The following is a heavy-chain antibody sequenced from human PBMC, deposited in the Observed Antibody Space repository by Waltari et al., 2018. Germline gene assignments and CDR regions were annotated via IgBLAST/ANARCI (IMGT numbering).Heavy chain of an antibody. V-gene: IGHV3-23*04. CDR2: ISDVGYP. Sequence: EVQLVESGGGLVQPGGSLRLSCAASGFTFSSYAMSWVRQAPGKGLEWVSGISDVGYPHYADSVKGRFTISRDNSRNTVHLQMYSLRAEDTALYYCAKEPLGSMSRGVWAFDIWGHGTMVTVSS. CDR3: AKEPLGSMSRGVWAFDI. CDR1: GFTFSSYA. D-gene: IGHD3-10*01. J-gene: IGHJ3*02.